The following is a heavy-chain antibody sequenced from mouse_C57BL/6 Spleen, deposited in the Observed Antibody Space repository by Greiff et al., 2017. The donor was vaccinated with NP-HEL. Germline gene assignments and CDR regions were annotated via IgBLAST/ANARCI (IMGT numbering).Heavy chain of an antibody. CDR3: ARGSFITTVVATWYFDV. Sequence: VQLQQSGPELVKPGASVKLSCKASGYTFTSYDINWVKQRPGQGLEWIGWIYPRDGSTKYNEKFKGKATLTVDTSSSTAYMELHSLTSDDSAVYFCARGSFITTVVATWYFDVWGTGTTVTVSS. V-gene: IGHV1-85*01. CDR1: GYTFTSYD. D-gene: IGHD1-1*01. J-gene: IGHJ1*03. CDR2: IYPRDGST.